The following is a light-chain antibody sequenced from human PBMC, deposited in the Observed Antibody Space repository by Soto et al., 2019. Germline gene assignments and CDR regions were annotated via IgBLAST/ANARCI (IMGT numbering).Light chain of an antibody. CDR2: DSS. Sequence: EIDVTQSPATVSFSPGESATLSCRASQNVDKFLAWYQQRPGQPPRLLIFDSSNRATGVPVRFSGSGSGTVFTLTIGSLEPEDSAVYYCQQRKNWPPITFGQGTRLEIK. CDR3: QQRKNWPPIT. CDR1: QNVDKF. J-gene: IGKJ5*01. V-gene: IGKV3-11*01.